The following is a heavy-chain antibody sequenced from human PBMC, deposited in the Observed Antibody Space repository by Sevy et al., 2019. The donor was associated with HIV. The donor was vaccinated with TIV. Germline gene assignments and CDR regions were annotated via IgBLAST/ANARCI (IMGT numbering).Heavy chain of an antibody. CDR3: AKGNGDYYDSSGGPDY. CDR1: GFTFSSYG. D-gene: IGHD3-22*01. Sequence: GGSLRLSCAASGFTFSSYGMHWVRQAPGKGLEWVAVISYDGSNKYYADSVKGRFNTSRDNSKNTLYLQMNSLRAEDTAVYYCAKGNGDYYDSSGGPDYWGQGTLVTVSS. J-gene: IGHJ4*02. CDR2: ISYDGSNK. V-gene: IGHV3-30*18.